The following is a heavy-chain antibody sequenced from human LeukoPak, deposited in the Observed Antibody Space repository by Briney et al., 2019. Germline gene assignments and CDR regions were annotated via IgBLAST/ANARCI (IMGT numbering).Heavy chain of an antibody. J-gene: IGHJ4*02. CDR3: ARVRVLIVRWLVREAGYFDY. D-gene: IGHD6-19*01. V-gene: IGHV4-34*01. Sequence: SETLPLTCAVYGGSFSGYYWSWIRQPPGKGLEWIGEINHSGSTNYNPSLKSRVTISVDTSKNQFSLKLSSVTAADTAVYYCARVRVLIVRWLVREAGYFDYWGQGTLVTVSS. CDR2: INHSGST. CDR1: GGSFSGYY.